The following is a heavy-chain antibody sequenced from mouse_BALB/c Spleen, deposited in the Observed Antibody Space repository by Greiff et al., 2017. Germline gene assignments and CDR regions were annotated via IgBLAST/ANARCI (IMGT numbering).Heavy chain of an antibody. D-gene: IGHD1-1*01. V-gene: IGHV2-9*02. CDR2: IWAGGST. CDR3: ARDEDYYYGPYFDY. Sequence: VHLVESGPGLVAPSQSLSITCTVSGFSLTSYGVHWVRQPPGKGLEWLGVIWAGGSTNYNSALMSRLSISKDNSKSQVFLKMNSLQTDDTAMYYCARDEDYYYGPYFDYWGQGTTLTVSS. J-gene: IGHJ2*01. CDR1: GFSLTSYG.